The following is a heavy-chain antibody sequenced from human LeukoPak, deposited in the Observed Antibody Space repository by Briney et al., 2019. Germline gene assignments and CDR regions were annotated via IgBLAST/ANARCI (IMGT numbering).Heavy chain of an antibody. J-gene: IGHJ4*02. CDR2: ISYDGTIQ. D-gene: IGHD6-19*01. Sequence: RGSLRLSCAASGFTFTSYAIHWVRQAPGKGLEWLAVISYDGTIQYYADSVKGRFTISRDNSKNTLYLQMHSLRVEDTAVYSCARDIEPIAVTGATADYWGQGTQVTVSS. V-gene: IGHV3-30-3*01. CDR3: ARDIEPIAVTGATADY. CDR1: GFTFTSYA.